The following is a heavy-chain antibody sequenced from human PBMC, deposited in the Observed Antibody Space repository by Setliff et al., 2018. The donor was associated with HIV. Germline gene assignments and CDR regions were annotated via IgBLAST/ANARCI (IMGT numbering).Heavy chain of an antibody. CDR1: GYTFTSSG. J-gene: IGHJ6*03. V-gene: IGHV1-18*01. Sequence: ASVKVSCKASGYTFTSSGITWVRQAPGQGLEWMGWIGTYNGDTNYAQKFQGRVTMTTDTSTSTAYMELRSLISDDTAVYYCAREGLWFGDRGYYMDVRGTGTAVTVSS. D-gene: IGHD3-10*01. CDR3: AREGLWFGDRGYYMDV. CDR2: IGTYNGDT.